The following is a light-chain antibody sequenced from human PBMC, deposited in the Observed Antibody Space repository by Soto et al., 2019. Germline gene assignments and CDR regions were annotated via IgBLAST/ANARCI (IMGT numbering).Light chain of an antibody. CDR3: QQYGSSGT. J-gene: IGKJ1*01. Sequence: EVVLTQSPGPLSLSPGERATLSCRASQSVSSYLAWYQQKPGQAPRLLIYGASNRATGIPDRFSGSGSGTDFTLTISRLEPEDFAVYYCQQYGSSGTLGQGTKVDIK. CDR1: QSVSSY. V-gene: IGKV3-20*01. CDR2: GAS.